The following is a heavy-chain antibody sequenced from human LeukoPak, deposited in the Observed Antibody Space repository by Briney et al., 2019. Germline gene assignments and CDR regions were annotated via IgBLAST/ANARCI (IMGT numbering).Heavy chain of an antibody. D-gene: IGHD3-16*01. CDR1: GFTFSTYW. J-gene: IGHJ4*02. V-gene: IGHV3-74*01. CDR2: INTDGSVT. CDR3: ARWTYASDGSGY. Sequence: PGGSLRLSCAASGFTFSTYWMHWVRRAPGKGLVWVSQINTDGSVTAYADSVKGRFTISRDNAKNTLYLQMNSLRAEDTGVYYCARWTYASDGSGYWGQGTLVTVSS.